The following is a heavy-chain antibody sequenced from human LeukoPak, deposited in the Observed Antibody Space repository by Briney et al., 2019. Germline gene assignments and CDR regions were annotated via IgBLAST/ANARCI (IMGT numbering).Heavy chain of an antibody. J-gene: IGHJ4*02. CDR2: ISSSGRTI. CDR3: ARADCSSSSCYELDY. V-gene: IGHV3-11*04. Sequence: GGSLRLSCAGSGFTFSDYYMSWIRQAPGKGLEWVSYISSSGRTIYYADSVKGRFTVSRDNAKNSLYLQMNSLRAEDTAVYYCARADCSSSSCYELDYWGQGTLVTVSS. D-gene: IGHD2-2*01. CDR1: GFTFSDYY.